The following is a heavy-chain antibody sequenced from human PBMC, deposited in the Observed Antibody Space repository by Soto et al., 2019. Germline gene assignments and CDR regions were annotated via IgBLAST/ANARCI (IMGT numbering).Heavy chain of an antibody. V-gene: IGHV1-18*04. CDR2: ISAYNGNT. Sequence: ASVKVSCKASGYTFTSYGISWVRQAPGQGLEWMGWISAYNGNTNYAQKLQGRVTTTTDTSTRTAYMVLRSLRSDDTAVYYCSRCRLEWGHRTYYYYGMDVWGQGTTVTVSS. D-gene: IGHD1-26*01. CDR1: GYTFTSYG. J-gene: IGHJ6*02. CDR3: SRCRLEWGHRTYYYYGMDV.